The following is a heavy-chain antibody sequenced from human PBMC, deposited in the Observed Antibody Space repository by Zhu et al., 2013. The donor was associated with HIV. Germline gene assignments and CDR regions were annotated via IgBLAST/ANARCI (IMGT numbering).Heavy chain of an antibody. CDR3: ARDFQSYYYDSSGYRFDP. V-gene: IGHV1-69*08. CDR2: IIPILGIA. Sequence: QVQLVQSGAEVKKPGSSVKVSCKASGGTFSSYTISWVRQAPGQGLEWMGRIIPILGIANYAQKFQGRVTITADKSTSTAYMELSSLRSEDTAVYYCARDFQSYYYDSSGYRFDPWGQGTLVTVSS. J-gene: IGHJ5*02. CDR1: GGTFSSYT. D-gene: IGHD3-22*01.